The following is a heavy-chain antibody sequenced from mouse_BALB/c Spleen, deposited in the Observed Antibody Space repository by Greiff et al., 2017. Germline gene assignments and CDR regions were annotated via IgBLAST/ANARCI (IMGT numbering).Heavy chain of an antibody. V-gene: IGHV1-7*01. J-gene: IGHJ3*01. CDR3: ARGERRTFAY. CDR1: GYTFTSYW. CDR2: INPSTGYT. Sequence: QVQLQQSGAELAKPGASVKMSCKASGYTFTSYWMHWVKQRPGQGLEWIGYINPSTGYTEYNQKFKDKATLTADKSSSTAYMQLSSLTSEDSAVYYCARGERRTFAYWGQGTLVTVSA.